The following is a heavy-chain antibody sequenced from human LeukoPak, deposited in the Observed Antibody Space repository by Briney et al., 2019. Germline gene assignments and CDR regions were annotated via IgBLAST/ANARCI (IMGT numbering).Heavy chain of an antibody. D-gene: IGHD6-19*01. V-gene: IGHV3-7*01. CDR3: VRDPSIAVAGTY. Sequence: GALRLSCAASGFTFSNYWMRWVRQAPGKGLEWVANIKKDGTEKYYVDSVKGRFTISRDNAKNSLYLQMNSLRAEDTAVYYCVRDPSIAVAGTYWGQGTLVTVSS. CDR1: GFTFSNYW. J-gene: IGHJ4*02. CDR2: IKKDGTEK.